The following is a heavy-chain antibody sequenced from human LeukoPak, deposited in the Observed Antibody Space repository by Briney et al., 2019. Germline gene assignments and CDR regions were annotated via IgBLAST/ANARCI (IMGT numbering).Heavy chain of an antibody. Sequence: SETLSLTCTVSGGSISSHYWSWIRQPPGKGLEWIGYIYYSGSTNYNPSLKSRVTISVDTSKNQFSLKLSSVTAADTAVYYCARARANWGTMGYFDYWGQGTLDTVSS. CDR1: GGSISSHY. J-gene: IGHJ4*02. V-gene: IGHV4-59*11. CDR2: IYYSGST. D-gene: IGHD7-27*01. CDR3: ARARANWGTMGYFDY.